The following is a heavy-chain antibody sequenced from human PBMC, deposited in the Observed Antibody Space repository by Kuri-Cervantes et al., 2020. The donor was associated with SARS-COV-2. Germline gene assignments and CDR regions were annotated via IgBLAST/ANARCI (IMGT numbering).Heavy chain of an antibody. CDR1: GFTVSSDY. CDR2: IYSGGST. Sequence: GESLKISCAASGFTVSSDYMSWVRQAPGKGLEWVSVIYSGGSTYYADSVKGRFTISRDNSKNTLYLQMNSLRAEDTAVYYCARDPGDGYNSPFDYWGQGTLVTVSS. V-gene: IGHV3-66*02. CDR3: ARDPGDGYNSPFDY. D-gene: IGHD5-24*01. J-gene: IGHJ4*02.